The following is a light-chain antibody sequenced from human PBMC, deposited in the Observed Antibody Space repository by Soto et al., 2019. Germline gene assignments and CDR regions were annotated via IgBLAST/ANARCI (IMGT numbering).Light chain of an antibody. Sequence: QSALTQPASVSGSPGQSITISCTGTSSDVGDYNYVSWYQQHPGKAPKLMIYDVSNRPSGVSNPFSGSKSGNTASLTISGLQAEDEADYYCTSYTSSSTYVFGTGTKVTVL. CDR3: TSYTSSSTYV. CDR2: DVS. J-gene: IGLJ1*01. V-gene: IGLV2-14*01. CDR1: SSDVGDYNY.